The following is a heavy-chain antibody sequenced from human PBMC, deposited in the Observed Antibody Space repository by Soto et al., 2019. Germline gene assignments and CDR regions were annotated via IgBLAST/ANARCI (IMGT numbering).Heavy chain of an antibody. CDR1: GFTFSSYA. V-gene: IGHV3-23*01. J-gene: IGHJ4*02. CDR3: AKGERTSYYDYVWGSYRSIGPLDY. Sequence: LRLSCAASGFTFSSYAMSWVRQAPGKGLEWVSAISGSGGSTYYADSVKGRFTIPRDNSKNTLYLQMNSLRAEDTAVYYCAKGERTSYYDYVWGSYRSIGPLDYWGQGTLVTVSS. D-gene: IGHD3-16*02. CDR2: ISGSGGST.